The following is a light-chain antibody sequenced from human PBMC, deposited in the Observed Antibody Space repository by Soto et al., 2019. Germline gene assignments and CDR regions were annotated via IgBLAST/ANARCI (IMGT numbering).Light chain of an antibody. V-gene: IGLV2-11*01. Sequence: QSALTQPRSVSGSPGQSVTISCTGTSSVVGRYNFVSWYQQHPDKAPKLMIYDVVKRPSGVPDRFSGSKSGNTASLTIYGLQAEDEADYHCCSYAGSYTHVFGTGTKVTVL. CDR2: DVV. CDR1: SSVVGRYNF. CDR3: CSYAGSYTHV. J-gene: IGLJ1*01.